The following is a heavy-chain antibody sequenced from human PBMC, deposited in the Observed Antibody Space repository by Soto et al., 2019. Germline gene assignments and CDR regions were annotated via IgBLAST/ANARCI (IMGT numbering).Heavy chain of an antibody. CDR1: GFAFSTCA. V-gene: IGHV3-23*01. J-gene: IGHJ6*02. CDR3: AKDLMGGLTLFREASYYDYDGLDV. CDR2: ISGSGGST. D-gene: IGHD3-10*01. Sequence: GGSLRLSCAASGFAFSTCAMTWVRQAPGKGLEWVSTISGSGGSTYYADPVKGRFTISRDNSKNTLYLQMNSLRAEDTAVYYCAKDLMGGLTLFREASYYDYDGLDVWGQGSTVTVSS.